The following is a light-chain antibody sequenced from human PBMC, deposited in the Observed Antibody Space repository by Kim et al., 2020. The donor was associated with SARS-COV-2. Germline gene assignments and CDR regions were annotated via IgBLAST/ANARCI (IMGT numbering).Light chain of an antibody. CDR2: AAY. J-gene: IGKJ4*01. CDR3: LQDYRYPLT. V-gene: IGKV1-6*02. CDR1: HDIESD. Sequence: ASLGDRVTITCRASHDIESDLGWYQQKPGKPPNLLIYAAYTLHGGVPSRFSGSGSGTDFSLTISSLQPDDVATYFCLQDYRYPLTFGGGTKVDIK.